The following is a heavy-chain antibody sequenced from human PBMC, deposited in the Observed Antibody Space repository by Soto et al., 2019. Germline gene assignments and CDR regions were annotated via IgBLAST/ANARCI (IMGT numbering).Heavy chain of an antibody. CDR1: GFTFTNAW. Sequence: EVQLVESGGGLVKPGGSLRLSCEASGFTFTNAWMTWVRQAPGEGLAWVGRIRSNTAGGPTDYGAPVKGRFTISRDYSQNTLYLQMNSLKTEDTALYYCTGDLPTVLGPSDDWGQGTLVTVSS. CDR2: IRSNTAGGPT. D-gene: IGHD3-16*01. CDR3: TGDLPTVLGPSDD. J-gene: IGHJ4*02. V-gene: IGHV3-15*07.